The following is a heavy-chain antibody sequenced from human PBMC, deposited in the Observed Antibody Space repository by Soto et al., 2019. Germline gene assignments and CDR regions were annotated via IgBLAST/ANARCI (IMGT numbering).Heavy chain of an antibody. CDR3: AKGHDFGELFDY. CDR2: ISFDGSNK. J-gene: IGHJ4*02. V-gene: IGHV3-30*18. Sequence: QVQLVESGGGVVQPGRSLRLSCAASGFTFSRYGMHWVRQAPGKGLEWVALISFDGSNKYYADSVKGRFTISRDNSKNTLYLQMNSLRTEDTALYYCAKGHDFGELFDYWGQGTLVTVSS. D-gene: IGHD4-17*01. CDR1: GFTFSRYG.